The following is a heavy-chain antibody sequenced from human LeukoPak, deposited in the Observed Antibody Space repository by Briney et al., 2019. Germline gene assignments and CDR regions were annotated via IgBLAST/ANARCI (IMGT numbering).Heavy chain of an antibody. CDR2: IYHTGST. Sequence: LETLSLTCTVSGGSISSSSYYWGWIRQPPGKGLEWIGYIYHTGSTNYNPSLKSRVTISVDTSKNQFSLKLSSVTAADTAVYYCARGNYVDWFDPWGQGTQVTVSS. V-gene: IGHV4-61*05. J-gene: IGHJ5*02. D-gene: IGHD1-7*01. CDR3: ARGNYVDWFDP. CDR1: GGSISSSSYY.